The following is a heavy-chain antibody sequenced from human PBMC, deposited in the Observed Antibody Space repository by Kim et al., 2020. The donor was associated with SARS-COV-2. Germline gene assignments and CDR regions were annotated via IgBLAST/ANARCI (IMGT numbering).Heavy chain of an antibody. CDR3: ARSRDGYNFDY. J-gene: IGHJ4*02. D-gene: IGHD5-12*01. Sequence: NPNPSLTSRVTISVATSSTQFSLKLSTVTAAETAVYYCARSRDGYNFDYWGQGTLVTVSS. V-gene: IGHV4-59*01.